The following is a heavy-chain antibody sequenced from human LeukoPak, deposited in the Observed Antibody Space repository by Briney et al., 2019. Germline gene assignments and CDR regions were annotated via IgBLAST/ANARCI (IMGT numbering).Heavy chain of an antibody. J-gene: IGHJ6*03. Sequence: SETLSLICTVSGGSISSSSYYWGWIRQPPGKGLEWIGSIYYSGSTYYNPSLKSRVTISVDTSKNQFSLKLSSVTAADTAVYYCARRGYRAAAGIWTDYYYYYMDVWGKGTTVTVSS. CDR1: GGSISSSSYY. V-gene: IGHV4-39*01. CDR3: ARRGYRAAAGIWTDYYYYYMDV. CDR2: IYYSGST. D-gene: IGHD6-13*01.